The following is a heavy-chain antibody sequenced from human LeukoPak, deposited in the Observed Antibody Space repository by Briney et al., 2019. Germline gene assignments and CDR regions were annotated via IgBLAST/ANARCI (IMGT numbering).Heavy chain of an antibody. CDR2: ISGSGGST. CDR3: AKDAPSLWFGELLFDY. Sequence: GGSLRLSCAASGFTFSSYAMSWVRQAPGKGLEWVSAISGSGGSTYYADSVKGRFTISRDNSKNTLYLQMNSLRAEDTAVYYCAKDAPSLWFGELLFDYWGQGTLVTVSS. CDR1: GFTFSSYA. V-gene: IGHV3-23*01. D-gene: IGHD3-10*01. J-gene: IGHJ4*02.